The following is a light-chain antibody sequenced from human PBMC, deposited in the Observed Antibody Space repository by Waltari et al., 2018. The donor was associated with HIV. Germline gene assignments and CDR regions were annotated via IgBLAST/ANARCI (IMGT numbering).Light chain of an antibody. J-gene: IGKJ1*01. CDR2: GAS. CDR3: QQYNNWPPWT. CDR1: QSVRNN. V-gene: IGKV3-15*01. Sequence: EIVMTQSPPTLCVSPGERANPSCRASQSVRNNLAWSQQKPGQAPRLLIYGASTRANGIPARFSGSGSGTKFTLTISSLQSEDFAVYYCQQYNNWPPWTFGQGTKVEIK.